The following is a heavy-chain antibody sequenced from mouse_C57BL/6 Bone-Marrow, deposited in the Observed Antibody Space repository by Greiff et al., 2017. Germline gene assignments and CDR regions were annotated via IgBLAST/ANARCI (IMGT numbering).Heavy chain of an antibody. CDR1: GYTFTSYG. V-gene: IGHV1-81*01. CDR2: IYPRSGNT. CDR3: TRLWFRNYFDY. J-gene: IGHJ2*01. D-gene: IGHD2-2*01. Sequence: QVQLKHSGAELARPGASVKLSCKASGYTFTSYGISWVKQRTGQGLEWIGEIYPRSGNTYYNEKFKGKATLTADTSSSTAYMELRSLTSEDFAVYFCTRLWFRNYFDYWGQGTTLTVSS.